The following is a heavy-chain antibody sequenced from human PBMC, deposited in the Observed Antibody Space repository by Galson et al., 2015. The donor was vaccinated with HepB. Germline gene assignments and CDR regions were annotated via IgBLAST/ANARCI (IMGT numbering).Heavy chain of an antibody. D-gene: IGHD5-18*01. CDR2: INWNGGST. CDR3: AKPPGDTAMVVRYFDY. V-gene: IGHV3-20*04. CDR1: GFPFDDYG. Sequence: LRLSCAASGFPFDDYGMSWVRQAPGKGLEWVSGINWNGGSTGYADSVKGRFTISRDNSKNTLYLQMNSLRAEDTAVYYCAKPPGDTAMVVRYFDYWGQGTLVTVSS. J-gene: IGHJ4*02.